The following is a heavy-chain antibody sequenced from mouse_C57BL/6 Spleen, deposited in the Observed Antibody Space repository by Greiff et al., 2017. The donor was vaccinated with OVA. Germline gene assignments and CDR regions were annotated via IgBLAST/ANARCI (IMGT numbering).Heavy chain of an antibody. Sequence: EVMLVESGGGLVQPGGSMKLSCVASGFTFSNYWMNWVRQSPEKGLEWVAQIRLKSDNYATHYAESAKGRFTISRDDSKSSVYLQMNNLRAEDTGIYYCTSSYYFDYWGQGTTLTVSS. V-gene: IGHV6-3*01. CDR3: TSSYYFDY. CDR1: GFTFSNYW. J-gene: IGHJ2*01. CDR2: IRLKSDNYAT.